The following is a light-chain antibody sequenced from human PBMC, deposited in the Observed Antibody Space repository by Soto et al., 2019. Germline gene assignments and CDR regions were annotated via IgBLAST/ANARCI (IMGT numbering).Light chain of an antibody. CDR1: SSDVGSYNR. CDR2: EVS. CDR3: CSYTSSTHYV. J-gene: IGLJ1*01. V-gene: IGLV2-18*02. Sequence: QSALTQPPSGSGSPGQSGTISCTETSSDVGSYNRVSWYQQPPGTAPKLMLYEVSNRPSGVPDRFSGSKSGNTASLTISGLQAEDEGDYYCCSYTSSTHYVFGTGTKVTVL.